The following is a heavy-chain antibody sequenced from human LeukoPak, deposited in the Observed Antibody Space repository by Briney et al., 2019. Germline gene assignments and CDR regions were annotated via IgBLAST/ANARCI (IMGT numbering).Heavy chain of an antibody. CDR1: GGTFSSYA. V-gene: IGHV1-69*13. CDR3: ALGSSGSNKGHY. CDR2: IIPIFGTA. J-gene: IGHJ4*02. Sequence: GASVKVSCKASGGTFSSYAISWVRPAPGQGLEWMGGIIPIFGTANYAQKFQGRVTITADESTSTAYMELSSLRSEDTAVYYCALGSSGSNKGHYWGQGTLVTVSS. D-gene: IGHD3-3*01.